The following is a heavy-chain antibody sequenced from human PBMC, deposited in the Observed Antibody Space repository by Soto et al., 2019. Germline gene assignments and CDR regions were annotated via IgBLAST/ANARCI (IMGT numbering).Heavy chain of an antibody. V-gene: IGHV3-33*01. CDR2: IWYDGINE. CDR1: GFSLNKYG. D-gene: IGHD2-15*01. Sequence: QEQLVESGGGVVQPGRSLTLSCAASGFSLNKYGMHWVRQAPGQGLEWVAVIWYDGINEYYADSVKGRFTISRDMYKNTVYLQMDSLRAEDTAIYYCARDLWSVALDVWGQGTTVTVSS. CDR3: ARDLWSVALDV. J-gene: IGHJ6*02.